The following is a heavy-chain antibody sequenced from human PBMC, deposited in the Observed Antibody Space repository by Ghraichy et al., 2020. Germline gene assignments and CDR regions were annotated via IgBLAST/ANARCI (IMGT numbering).Heavy chain of an antibody. CDR2: IYYSGST. CDR1: GGSVSSGSYY. CDR3: ARVKRRENDAFDI. J-gene: IGHJ3*02. Sequence: SETLSLTCTVSGGSVSSGSYYWSWIRQPPGKGLEWIGYIYYSGSTNYNPSLKSRVTISVDTSKNQFSLKLSSVTAADTAVYYCARVKRRENDAFDIWGQGTMVTVSS. V-gene: IGHV4-61*01.